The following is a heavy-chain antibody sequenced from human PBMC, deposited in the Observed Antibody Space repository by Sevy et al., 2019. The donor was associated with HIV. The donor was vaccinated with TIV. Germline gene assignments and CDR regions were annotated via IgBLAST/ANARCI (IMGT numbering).Heavy chain of an antibody. CDR3: ARGQWEHPF. Sequence: SETLSLTCAVYGGSLSGYYWSWIRQPPGKGLEWIGEIMPSGITNYNPSLKSRVSISIDTSKNQFSLKVNSVTAADTAIYYCARGQWEHPFWAQGTQVTVSS. J-gene: IGHJ4*02. CDR1: GGSLSGYY. D-gene: IGHD1-26*01. V-gene: IGHV4-34*01. CDR2: IMPSGIT.